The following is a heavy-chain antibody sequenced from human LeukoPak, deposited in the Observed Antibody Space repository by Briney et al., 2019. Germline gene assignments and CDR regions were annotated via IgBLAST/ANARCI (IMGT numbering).Heavy chain of an antibody. CDR3: AREGYDFWSGNPYFDY. D-gene: IGHD3-3*01. V-gene: IGHV4-59*01. J-gene: IGHJ4*02. CDR2: IYYSGST. Sequence: SQTLSLTCTVSGGSISSYYWSWIRQPPGKGLEWIGYIYYSGSTNYNPSLKSRVTISVDTSKNQFSLKLSSVTAADTAVYYCAREGYDFWSGNPYFDYWGQGTLVTVSS. CDR1: GGSISSYY.